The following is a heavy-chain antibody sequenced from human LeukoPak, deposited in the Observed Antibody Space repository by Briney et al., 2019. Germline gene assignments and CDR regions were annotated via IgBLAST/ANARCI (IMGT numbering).Heavy chain of an antibody. CDR2: ITNSGSTI. CDR1: GFTFSDYY. Sequence: GGSLRLSCAASGFTFSDYYMSWIRQAPGKGLEWVSYITNSGSTIYYADSVKGRFTISRDNAKNSLYLQMNSLRAEDTAVYYCARGRVEDAGAFDIWGQGTMVTVSS. V-gene: IGHV3-11*04. D-gene: IGHD3-3*01. J-gene: IGHJ3*02. CDR3: ARGRVEDAGAFDI.